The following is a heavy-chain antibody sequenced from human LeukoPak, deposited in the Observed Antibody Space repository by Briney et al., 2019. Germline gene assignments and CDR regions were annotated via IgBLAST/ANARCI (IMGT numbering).Heavy chain of an antibody. D-gene: IGHD6-19*01. CDR3: ARAIGVAGYFDY. CDR2: INPASDGT. J-gene: IGHJ4*02. V-gene: IGHV1-2*02. Sequence: GASVKVSCKASGYIFIGHFIHWVRQTPGQGLEWLGCINPASDGTNSAQKFQGRATMTRDTSTNTAYMELSSLSNDDTAIYFCARAIGVAGYFDYWGQGALVTVSP. CDR1: GYIFIGHF.